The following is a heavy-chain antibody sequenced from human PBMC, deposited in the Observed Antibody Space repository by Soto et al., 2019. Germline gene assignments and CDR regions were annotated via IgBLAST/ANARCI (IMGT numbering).Heavy chain of an antibody. J-gene: IGHJ4*02. CDR2: INAGNGNT. V-gene: IGHV1-3*01. D-gene: IGHD6-19*01. Sequence: QVQLVQSGAEVKKPGASVKVSCKASGYTFTSYAMHWVRQAPGQRLEWMGWINAGNGNTKYSQKFQGRVTITRDTSARTAYMELSSLRSEDTAVYYCARDTEALAVAGYFDYWGQGTLVTVSS. CDR3: ARDTEALAVAGYFDY. CDR1: GYTFTSYA.